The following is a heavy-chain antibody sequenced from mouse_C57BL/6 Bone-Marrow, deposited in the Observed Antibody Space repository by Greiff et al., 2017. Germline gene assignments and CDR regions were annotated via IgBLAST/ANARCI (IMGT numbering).Heavy chain of an antibody. Sequence: EVKLVESGGGLVKPGGSLKLSCAASGFTFSDYGMHWARQAPEKGLEWVAYISSGSSTIYYADTVKGRFTISRDNAKNTLFLQMTSLRSEDTAMYYCARDLYAMDYWGQGTSVTVSS. CDR1: GFTFSDYG. V-gene: IGHV5-17*01. J-gene: IGHJ4*01. CDR2: ISSGSSTI. CDR3: ARDLYAMDY.